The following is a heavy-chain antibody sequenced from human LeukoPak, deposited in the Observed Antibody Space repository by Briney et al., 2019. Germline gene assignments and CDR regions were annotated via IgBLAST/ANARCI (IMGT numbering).Heavy chain of an antibody. D-gene: IGHD3-22*01. J-gene: IGHJ4*02. Sequence: PGGSLRLSCVASGFTFSSYEMNWVRQAPGKGLEWVSYISSSGSTIYYADSVKGRFTISRDNSKNTLYLQLNSLRAEDTAVYYCAKGGTTMKAVVITYIDYWGQGTLVTVSS. CDR1: GFTFSSYE. V-gene: IGHV3-48*03. CDR3: AKGGTTMKAVVITYIDY. CDR2: ISSSGSTI.